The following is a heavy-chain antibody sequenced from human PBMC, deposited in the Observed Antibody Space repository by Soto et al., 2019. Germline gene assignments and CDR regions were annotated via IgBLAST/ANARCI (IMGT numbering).Heavy chain of an antibody. CDR1: GFTVSSNY. CDR3: ARSPSLRIAVAGYFDY. D-gene: IGHD6-19*01. J-gene: IGHJ4*02. CDR2: IYSGGST. V-gene: IGHV3-66*02. Sequence: GGSLRLSCAASGFTVSSNYMSWVRQAPGKGLEWVSVIYSGGSTYYADSVKGRFTISRDNSKNTLYLQMNSLRAEDTAVYSCARSPSLRIAVAGYFDYWGQGTLVTVSS.